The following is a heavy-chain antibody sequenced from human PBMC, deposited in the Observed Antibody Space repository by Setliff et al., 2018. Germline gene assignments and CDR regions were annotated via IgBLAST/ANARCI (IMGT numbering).Heavy chain of an antibody. CDR2: IGPYNGNT. Sequence: ASVKVSCKASGYTFTRYGISWVRRAPGKGFEWMGWIGPYNGNTYYAQKFQGRVAITTDTSTSTAYMELRSLRSDDTAVYYCAKGGNITRETYYYYGMDVWGQGTTVTVSS. V-gene: IGHV1-18*01. CDR1: GYTFTRYG. J-gene: IGHJ6*02. D-gene: IGHD1-20*01. CDR3: AKGGNITRETYYYYGMDV.